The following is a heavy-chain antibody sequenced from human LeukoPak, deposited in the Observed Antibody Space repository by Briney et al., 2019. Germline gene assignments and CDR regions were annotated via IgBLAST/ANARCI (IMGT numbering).Heavy chain of an antibody. D-gene: IGHD5-18*01. J-gene: IGHJ4*02. V-gene: IGHV3-74*01. Sequence: GGSLRLSCAASGFTFSSYWMHWVRQAPGKGLVWVSRINSDGSSTSYADSEKGRFTISRDNAKNTLYLQMNSLRAEDTAVYYCARDRGYSYGYRSPLDYWGQGTLVTVSS. CDR2: INSDGSST. CDR1: GFTFSSYW. CDR3: ARDRGYSYGYRSPLDY.